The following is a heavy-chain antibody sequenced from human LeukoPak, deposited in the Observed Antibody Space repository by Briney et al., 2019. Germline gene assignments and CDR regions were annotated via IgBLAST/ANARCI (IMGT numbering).Heavy chain of an antibody. D-gene: IGHD3-10*01. CDR2: IYYSGST. V-gene: IGHV4-61*08. J-gene: IGHJ4*02. CDR3: AGRHGASGSSNC. Sequence: KPSETLSLTCSVSGASVSSAGYYWSWIRQPPGKGLEWIGYIYYSGSTNYNPSLKSRVTISLDTSKNQFSLRLSSVTAADAAVYYCAGRHGASGSSNCWGQGALVAVSS. CDR1: GASVSSAGYY.